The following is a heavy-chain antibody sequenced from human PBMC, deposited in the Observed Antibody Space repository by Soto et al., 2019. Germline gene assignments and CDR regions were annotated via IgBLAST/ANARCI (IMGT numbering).Heavy chain of an antibody. CDR1: GYSSNSDYY. V-gene: IGHV4-38-2*02. CDR3: GRDAMRGGLSGFGI. CDR2: MFHSGST. D-gene: IGHD6-19*01. Sequence: KASETLSLTCAVSGYSSNSDYYWGCIRQPPGKGLEWIGSMFHSGSTYYKPSLRSRVTISGDTSKNQFSLKLSSVTAADTAVYYCGRDAMRGGLSGFGIWVRGTMVTVSS. J-gene: IGHJ3*02.